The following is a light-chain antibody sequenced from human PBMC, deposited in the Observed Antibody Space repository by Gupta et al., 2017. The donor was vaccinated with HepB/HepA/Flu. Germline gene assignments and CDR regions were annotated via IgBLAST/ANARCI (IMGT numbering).Light chain of an antibody. CDR1: QSVSSY. Sequence: EIVLTQSPPTLSLSPGERATLPCRPSQSVSSYLAWYRQKPGQPHRLLIYDTSNRATGIPARFSGSGSGTDFSLTISNLEPEDSAVYYCQQRSNWPRGFTFGPGTKVEIK. CDR3: QQRSNWPRGFT. J-gene: IGKJ3*01. V-gene: IGKV3-11*01. CDR2: DTS.